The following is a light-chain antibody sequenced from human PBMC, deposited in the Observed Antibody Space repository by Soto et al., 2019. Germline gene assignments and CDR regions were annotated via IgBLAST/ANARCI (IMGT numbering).Light chain of an antibody. J-gene: IGLJ1*01. V-gene: IGLV2-14*01. Sequence: QSVLTQPASVSGSPGQSITISCTGTSSDVGGFNYVSWYQQHPDKAPKLIIYVVSNRPSGVSNRFSGSKSGNTASLTISGLQAEDEADYYCSSYTSSDTPYFFGTGTKVTVL. CDR2: VVS. CDR3: SSYTSSDTPYF. CDR1: SSDVGGFNY.